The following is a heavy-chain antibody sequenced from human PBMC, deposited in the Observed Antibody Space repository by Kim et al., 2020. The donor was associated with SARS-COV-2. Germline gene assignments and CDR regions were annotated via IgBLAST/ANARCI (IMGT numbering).Heavy chain of an antibody. CDR3: AKGGGIGYSHGGYFDY. V-gene: IGHV3-9*01. D-gene: IGHD5-18*01. CDR1: GFTFGDYA. J-gene: IGHJ4*02. CDR2: ISWNSGSI. Sequence: GGSLRLSCAASGFTFGDYAMHWVRQAPGKGLEWVSGISWNSGSIGYADSVKGRFTISRDNAKNSLYLQMNSLRAEDTALYYCAKGGGIGYSHGGYFDYWGQGTLVTVSS.